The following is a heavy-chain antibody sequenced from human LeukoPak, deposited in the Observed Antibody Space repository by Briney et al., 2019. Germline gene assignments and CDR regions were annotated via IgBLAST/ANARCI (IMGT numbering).Heavy chain of an antibody. D-gene: IGHD5-18*01. J-gene: IGHJ4*02. CDR2: IYTSGST. Sequence: SETLSLTCTVSGGSISSYYWSWIRQPAGKGLEWIGPIYTSGSTNYNPSLKSRVTISVDKSKNQFSLKLSSVTAADTAVYYCARGDTAMENFDYWGQGTLVTVSS. CDR3: ARGDTAMENFDY. CDR1: GGSISSYY. V-gene: IGHV4-4*07.